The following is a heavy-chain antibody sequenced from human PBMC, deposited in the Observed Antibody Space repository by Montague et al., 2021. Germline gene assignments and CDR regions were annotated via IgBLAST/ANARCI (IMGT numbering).Heavy chain of an antibody. CDR3: ARDTWFRENLSSLYYYGIDV. CDR2: INHSGDA. Sequence: SETLSLTCGVYGGPFSGYFWTWIRQPPGKGLKWVGEINHSGDANYNPSLESRVTMTVDTSKRQFSLRLTSLTAADTAIYYCARDTWFRENLSSLYYYGIDVWGQGTTVTVSS. D-gene: IGHD3-10*01. J-gene: IGHJ6*02. V-gene: IGHV4-34*01. CDR1: GGPFSGYF.